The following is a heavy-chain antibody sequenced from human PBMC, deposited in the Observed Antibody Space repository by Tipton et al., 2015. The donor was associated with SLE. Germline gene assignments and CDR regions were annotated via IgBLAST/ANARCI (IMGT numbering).Heavy chain of an antibody. CDR3: ARDRRGWYFDL. D-gene: IGHD3-10*01. V-gene: IGHV4-59*13. J-gene: IGHJ2*01. CDR2: ANRNGGT. Sequence: TLSLTCTVSGASTNTKYWTWIRQSPGKGLEWIGYANRNGGTKIKSSLERRVTISLDTSRSQFSLRLSSVTAADTAVYYCARDRRGWYFDLWGRGTLVTVSS. CDR1: GASTNTKY.